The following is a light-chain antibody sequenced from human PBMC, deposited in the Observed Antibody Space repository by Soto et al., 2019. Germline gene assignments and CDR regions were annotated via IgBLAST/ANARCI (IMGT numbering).Light chain of an antibody. CDR3: SAWDDSLNGVV. CDR2: SNN. Sequence: QSVLTQPPSASGTPGQRVTISCSGSSSNIGSNTVNWYQQLPGTAHKLLIYSNNQRPSGVPDRFSGSKSGTSASLAISGLQSEDADDYYCSAWDDSLNGVVFGGGTKLTVL. J-gene: IGLJ2*01. V-gene: IGLV1-44*01. CDR1: SSNIGSNT.